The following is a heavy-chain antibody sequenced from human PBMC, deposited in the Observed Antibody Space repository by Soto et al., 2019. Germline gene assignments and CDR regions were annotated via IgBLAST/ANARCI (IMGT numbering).Heavy chain of an antibody. J-gene: IGHJ5*02. D-gene: IGHD1-20*01. CDR3: EIVGGINWFDP. V-gene: IGHV4-31*03. CDR1: GGSISSGGYY. Sequence: QVQLQESGPGLVKPSQTLSLTCTVSGGSISSGGYYWSWIRQHPGKGLQWIGYIYYSGSSYYNPSHRSRVTISVDTSNNPSSRRLSSVAGGDAAVYHCEIVGGINWFDPWGQGTLVTGSS. CDR2: IYYSGSS.